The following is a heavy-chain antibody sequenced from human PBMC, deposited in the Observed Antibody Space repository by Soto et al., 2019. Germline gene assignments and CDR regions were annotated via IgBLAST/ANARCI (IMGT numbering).Heavy chain of an antibody. CDR3: ASNTRYDPPDY. CDR2: ISVSGGST. V-gene: IGHV3-23*01. J-gene: IGHJ4*02. D-gene: IGHD3-16*01. CDR1: GFTFSSYA. Sequence: PGGSLRLSCAASGFTFSSYAMSWVSQAPGKGLAWVSGISVSGGSTYYADSVKGRFTISRDNSKNTLYLQMNSLRAEDTAVYYCASNTRYDPPDYWGQGTLVTVSS.